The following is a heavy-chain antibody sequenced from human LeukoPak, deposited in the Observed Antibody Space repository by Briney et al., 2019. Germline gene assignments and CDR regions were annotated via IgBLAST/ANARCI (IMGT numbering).Heavy chain of an antibody. Sequence: PSDTLSLTCTVSGGSISSSSYYWGWIRQPPGKGLEWIGILYYSGSTYYNPSLKSRVTISVDTSKNQFSLKLSSVTAADTAVYYCARCLEAPNRAVGGGLDYWGQGTLVTVSA. CDR1: GGSISSSSYY. J-gene: IGHJ4*02. V-gene: IGHV4-39*01. D-gene: IGHD3-3*01. CDR2: LYYSGST. CDR3: ARCLEAPNRAVGGGLDY.